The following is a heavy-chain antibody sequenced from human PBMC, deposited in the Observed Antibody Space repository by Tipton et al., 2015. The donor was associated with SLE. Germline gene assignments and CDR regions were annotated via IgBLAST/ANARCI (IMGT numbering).Heavy chain of an antibody. CDR2: IYYSGST. J-gene: IGHJ4*02. CDR3: ARALTNWGQVYYFDY. Sequence: TLSLTCIVSGGSISNYYWSWIRQPPGKGLEWIGYIYYSGSTNYNPSLKSRVTISGDTSKNQFSLKVTSVTAADTAIYYCARALTNWGQVYYFDYWGQGTMVTVSS. D-gene: IGHD7-27*01. CDR1: GGSISNYY. V-gene: IGHV4-59*01.